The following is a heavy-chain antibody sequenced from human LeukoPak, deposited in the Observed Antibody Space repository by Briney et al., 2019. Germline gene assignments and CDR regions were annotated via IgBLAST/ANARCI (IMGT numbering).Heavy chain of an antibody. V-gene: IGHV5-51*01. CDR2: IYPGDSDT. CDR1: GYSFTSYW. Sequence: GESLKISCKGSGYSFTSYWIGWVRQMPGKGLEWMGIIYPGDSDTRYSPSFQGQVTISADKSISTAYLQWSSLKASDTAVYYCARHGGSSTTAYYYYYYMDVWGKGTTVTVSS. D-gene: IGHD2-2*01. CDR3: ARHGGSSTTAYYYYYYMDV. J-gene: IGHJ6*03.